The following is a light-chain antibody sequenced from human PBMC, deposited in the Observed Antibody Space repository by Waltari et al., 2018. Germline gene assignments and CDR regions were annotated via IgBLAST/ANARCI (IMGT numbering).Light chain of an antibody. CDR1: TNDLGSCNY. CDR3: CSYAGSYTWV. CDR2: DVT. V-gene: IGLV2-11*01. Sequence: SALTQPRSVSGSPGQSVTISCTGTTNDLGSCNYVSWYQQPPGKAPKLIILDVTKRPSGVPDRLSGSKSGNTASLTISGLRAEDEAEYYCCSYAGSYTWVFGGGTKLTVV. J-gene: IGLJ3*02.